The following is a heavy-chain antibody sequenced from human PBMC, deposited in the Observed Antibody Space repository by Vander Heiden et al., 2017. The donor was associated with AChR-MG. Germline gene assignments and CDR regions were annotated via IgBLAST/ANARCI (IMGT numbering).Heavy chain of an antibody. Sequence: EVQLVEPGGGLVKPGRSLRPSCAASGLTFSSYSMNWVRQAPGKGLEWVSSISSSSSYIYYADSVKGRFTISRDNAKNSLYLQMNSLRAEDTAVYYCARVAGDSYYYYMDVWGKGTTVTVSS. V-gene: IGHV3-21*01. J-gene: IGHJ6*03. CDR1: GLTFSSYS. D-gene: IGHD6-13*01. CDR2: ISSSSSYI. CDR3: ARVAGDSYYYYMDV.